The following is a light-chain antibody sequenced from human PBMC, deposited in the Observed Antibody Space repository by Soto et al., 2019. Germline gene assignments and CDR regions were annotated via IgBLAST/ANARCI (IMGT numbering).Light chain of an antibody. Sequence: QSALTQPPSESGAPGQRVTISCTGSSSNIGAGYDVHWYQQFPGTAPKLLIYANSNRPSGVPDRFSASKSGTSASLAITGLQADDEADYYCQSYDTNRRGVFGTGTKLTFL. V-gene: IGLV1-40*01. CDR1: SSNIGAGYD. J-gene: IGLJ1*01. CDR2: ANS. CDR3: QSYDTNRRGV.